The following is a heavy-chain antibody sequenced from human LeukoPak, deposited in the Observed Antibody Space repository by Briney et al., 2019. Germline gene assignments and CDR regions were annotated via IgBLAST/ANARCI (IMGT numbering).Heavy chain of an antibody. D-gene: IGHD3-10*01. Sequence: GGPLRLSCAASGFIFSSYGMHWVRQAPGKGLEWVAFIRYDGSNKYYADSVKGRFTISRDNSKNTLYLQMNSLRAEDTGVYYCAKDSRGLWFGEIISHFDYWGQGTLVTVSS. CDR3: AKDSRGLWFGEIISHFDY. CDR2: IRYDGSNK. J-gene: IGHJ4*02. CDR1: GFIFSSYG. V-gene: IGHV3-30*02.